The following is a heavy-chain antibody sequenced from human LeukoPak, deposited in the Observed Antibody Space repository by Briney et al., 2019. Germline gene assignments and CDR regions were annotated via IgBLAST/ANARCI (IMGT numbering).Heavy chain of an antibody. CDR2: ISGSGGST. CDR1: GFTFSSYA. Sequence: GGSLRLSCAAPGFTFSSYAMSWVRQAPGKGLEWVSAISGSGGSTYYADSVKGRFTISRDNANNTLYLQMNSLRAEDTALYYCVRLTIMGATNYWGQGTLVTVSS. D-gene: IGHD1-26*01. J-gene: IGHJ4*02. V-gene: IGHV3-23*01. CDR3: VRLTIMGATNY.